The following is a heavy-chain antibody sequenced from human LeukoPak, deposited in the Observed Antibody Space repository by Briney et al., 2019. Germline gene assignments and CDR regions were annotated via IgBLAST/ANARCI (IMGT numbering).Heavy chain of an antibody. Sequence: GGSLRLSCAASGFTVSSNYMSWVRQAPGKGLEWVSAISGSGGSTYYADSVKGRFTISRDNSKNTLYLQMNSLRAEDTAVYYCAKDSSGYNVGNWFDPWGQGTLVTVSS. CDR1: GFTVSSNY. D-gene: IGHD3-22*01. CDR2: ISGSGGST. CDR3: AKDSSGYNVGNWFDP. V-gene: IGHV3-23*01. J-gene: IGHJ5*02.